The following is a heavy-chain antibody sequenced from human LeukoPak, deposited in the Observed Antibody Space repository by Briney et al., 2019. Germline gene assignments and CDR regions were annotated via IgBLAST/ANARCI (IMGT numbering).Heavy chain of an antibody. D-gene: IGHD3-10*01. J-gene: IGHJ4*02. Sequence: PGGSLRLSCAASGFTFSSYSMNWVRQAPGKGLEWVSSISSSSSYIYYADSVKGRFTISRDNAKNSPYLQMNSLGAEDTAVYYCARPPAKVGWFGESYFDYWGQGTLVTVSS. V-gene: IGHV3-21*01. CDR2: ISSSSSYI. CDR3: ARPPAKVGWFGESYFDY. CDR1: GFTFSSYS.